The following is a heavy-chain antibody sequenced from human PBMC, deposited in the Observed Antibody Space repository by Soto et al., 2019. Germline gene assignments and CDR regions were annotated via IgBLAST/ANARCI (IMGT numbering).Heavy chain of an antibody. V-gene: IGHV4-34*01. CDR1: GGSFSGYY. CDR2: INHSGST. CDR3: ARGQGSSSSVYYYYGMDV. J-gene: IGHJ6*02. D-gene: IGHD6-6*01. Sequence: PXGTLSLTCAVYGGSFSGYYWSWIRQPPGKGLEWIGEINHSGSTNYNPSLKSRVTISVDTSKNQFSLKLSSVTAADTAVYYCARGQGSSSSVYYYYGMDVWGQGTTVTVSS.